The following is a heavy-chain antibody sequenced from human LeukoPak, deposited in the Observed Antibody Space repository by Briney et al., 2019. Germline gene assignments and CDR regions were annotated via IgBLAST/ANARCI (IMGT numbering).Heavy chain of an antibody. CDR1: GFNFDVYE. CDR3: AKEALNSGWSTLGG. Sequence: PGRSLRLSCAASGFNFDVYEMHWVRQPPGKGLEWVSGIGWNSGSVGYAESVKGRFTISRDNAKNFLYLQMNTLRPEDTAFYYFAKEALNSGWSTLGGGGQGTLVTVSS. V-gene: IGHV3-9*01. D-gene: IGHD6-19*01. J-gene: IGHJ4*02. CDR2: IGWNSGSV.